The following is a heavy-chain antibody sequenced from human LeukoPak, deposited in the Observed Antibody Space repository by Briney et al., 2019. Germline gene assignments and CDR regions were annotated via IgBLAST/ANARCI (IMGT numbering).Heavy chain of an antibody. V-gene: IGHV1-24*01. D-gene: IGHD6-6*01. CDR1: GYTLTELS. CDR2: FDPEDGET. J-gene: IGHJ4*02. Sequence: ASVKVSCKVSGYTLTELSMHWVRQAPGKGLEWMGGFDPEDGETIYAQKFRGRVTMTEDTSTDTAYMELSSLRAADTAVYYCARDKGTSYLSSFDYWGQGTLVTVSS. CDR3: ARDKGTSYLSSFDY.